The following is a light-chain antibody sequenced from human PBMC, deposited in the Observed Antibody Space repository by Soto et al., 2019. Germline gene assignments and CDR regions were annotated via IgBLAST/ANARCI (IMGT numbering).Light chain of an antibody. CDR3: QQYNNWIT. V-gene: IGKV3-15*01. CDR2: AAS. Sequence: EIVMTQSPATLSVSPGERATLSCRASQSVSSNLAWYQQKPGQAPRLLIYAASTRGTGIPARFSGSGCGTEFTLTISSLQSEDFAVYYCQQYNNWITFGQGTRLEIK. J-gene: IGKJ5*01. CDR1: QSVSSN.